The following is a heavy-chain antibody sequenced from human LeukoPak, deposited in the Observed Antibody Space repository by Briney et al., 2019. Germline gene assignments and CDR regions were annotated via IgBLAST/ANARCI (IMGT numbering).Heavy chain of an antibody. CDR3: AREKQSSGWYVPNYFDY. D-gene: IGHD6-19*01. J-gene: IGHJ4*02. CDR2: IYTSGST. Sequence: PSETLSLTCTVSGGSISSYYWSWIRQPAGRGLEWMGRIYTSGSTNYNPSLKSRVTMSVDTSKNQFSLKLSSVTAADTAVYYCAREKQSSGWYVPNYFDYWGQGTLVTVSS. CDR1: GGSISSYY. V-gene: IGHV4-4*07.